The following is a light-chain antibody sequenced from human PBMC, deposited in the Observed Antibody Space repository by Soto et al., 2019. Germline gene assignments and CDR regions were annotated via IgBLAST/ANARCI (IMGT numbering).Light chain of an antibody. V-gene: IGLV2-8*01. CDR3: CSYAGSNTLI. Sequence: QSALTQPPSASGSPGQSVTISCTGTSSDVGIFNYVSWYQQHPDQAPKLLIFEVNKRPSGVPDRFSASKSGNTASQTVSGLQAEDEADYYCCSYAGSNTLIFGGGTKLTVL. CDR1: SSDVGIFNY. J-gene: IGLJ2*01. CDR2: EVN.